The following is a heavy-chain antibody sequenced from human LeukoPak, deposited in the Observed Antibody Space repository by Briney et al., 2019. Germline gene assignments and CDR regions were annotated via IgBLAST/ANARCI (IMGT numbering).Heavy chain of an antibody. J-gene: IGHJ4*02. CDR3: ARDGRWDGYNNGYFDY. Sequence: PSETLSLTCAVHGGSFSGSYWSWIRQPPGKGLEWVGEINHSGGTNYNTSPKCRVTISVATSKNQFSLKLSSVTAADTAVYYCARDGRWDGYNNGYFDYWGQGTLVTVSS. D-gene: IGHD5-24*01. V-gene: IGHV4-34*01. CDR2: INHSGGT. CDR1: GGSFSGSY.